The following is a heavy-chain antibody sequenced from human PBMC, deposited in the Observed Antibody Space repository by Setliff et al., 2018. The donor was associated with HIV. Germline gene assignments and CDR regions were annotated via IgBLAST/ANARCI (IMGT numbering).Heavy chain of an antibody. CDR2: INWNGGST. D-gene: IGHD6-19*01. Sequence: PGGSLRLSCADSGFTFEDYGMSWVRQAPGKGLEWVSGINWNGGSTGYVDSVKGRLTISRDNAKNSLYLQMNSLRAEDMALYYCVRDKWLVPDTFDIWGQGTIVTVSS. J-gene: IGHJ3*02. CDR1: GFTFEDYG. V-gene: IGHV3-20*04. CDR3: VRDKWLVPDTFDI.